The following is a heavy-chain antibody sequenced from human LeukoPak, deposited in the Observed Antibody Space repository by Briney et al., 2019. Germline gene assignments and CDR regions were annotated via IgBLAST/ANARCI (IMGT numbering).Heavy chain of an antibody. CDR3: ARDRYGSGSYTYYSDY. D-gene: IGHD3-10*01. CDR2: ISSSSSTI. V-gene: IGHV3-48*01. CDR1: GFTFSSYS. J-gene: IGHJ4*02. Sequence: PGGSLRLSCAASGFTFSSYSMNWVRQAPGKGLEWVSYISSSSSTIYYADSVKGRFTISRDNARDSLYLHMNSLRAEDTAVYYCARDRYGSGSYTYYSDYWGQGTLVTVSS.